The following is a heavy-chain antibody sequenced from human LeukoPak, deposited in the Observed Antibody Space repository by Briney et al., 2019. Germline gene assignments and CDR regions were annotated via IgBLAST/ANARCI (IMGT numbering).Heavy chain of an antibody. Sequence: ASVKVSCKASGYTFTSYDINWVRQATGQGLEGMGWMNPNSGNTGYAQKFQGRVTMTRNTSISTAYMELSSLRSEDTAVYYCARAVGGANYYYYYMDVWGKGTTVTVSS. CDR2: MNPNSGNT. V-gene: IGHV1-8*01. J-gene: IGHJ6*03. D-gene: IGHD3-16*01. CDR3: ARAVGGANYYYYYMDV. CDR1: GYTFTSYD.